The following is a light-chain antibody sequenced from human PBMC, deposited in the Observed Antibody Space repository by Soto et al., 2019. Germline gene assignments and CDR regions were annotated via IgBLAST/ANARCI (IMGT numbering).Light chain of an antibody. J-gene: IGKJ2*01. Sequence: DIQMTQSPSTLSASVGHRVTITCRASQSISSWLAWYQQKPGKAPKLLIYDASSLESGVPSRFSGCGSETEFTLTISSRLPDYFVTYYFQQYNSYYTFGQGTKLDIK. CDR3: QQYNSYYT. V-gene: IGKV1-5*01. CDR1: QSISSW. CDR2: DAS.